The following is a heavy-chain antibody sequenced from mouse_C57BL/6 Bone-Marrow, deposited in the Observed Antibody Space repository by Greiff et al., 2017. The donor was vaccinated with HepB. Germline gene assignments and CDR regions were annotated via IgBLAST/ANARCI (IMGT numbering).Heavy chain of an antibody. D-gene: IGHD2-12*01. Sequence: QVHVKQSGAELVRPGASVTLSCKASGYTFTDYEMHWVKQTPVHGLEWIGAIDPETGGTAYNQKFKGKAILTADKSSSTAYMELRSLTSEDSAVYYCTRRCYGFAYWGQGTLVTVSA. CDR2: IDPETGGT. CDR1: GYTFTDYE. V-gene: IGHV1-15*01. CDR3: TRRCYGFAY. J-gene: IGHJ3*01.